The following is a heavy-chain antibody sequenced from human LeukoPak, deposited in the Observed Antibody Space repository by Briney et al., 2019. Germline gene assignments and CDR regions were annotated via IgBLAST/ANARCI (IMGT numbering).Heavy chain of an antibody. J-gene: IGHJ4*02. Sequence: GGSLRLSCAASGFTFSDYYMSWIRQAPGKGLEWVANIKPDGGERNYVDSVKGRFTISRDNAKHSLYLQMNSLRAEDTAVYYYATPLDYSDSSGYHQGGDWGQGTPVTVSS. D-gene: IGHD3-22*01. CDR2: IKPDGGER. CDR3: ATPLDYSDSSGYHQGGD. CDR1: GFTFSDYY. V-gene: IGHV3-7*03.